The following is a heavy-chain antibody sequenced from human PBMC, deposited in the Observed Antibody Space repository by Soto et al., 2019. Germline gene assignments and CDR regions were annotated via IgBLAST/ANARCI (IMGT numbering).Heavy chain of an antibody. J-gene: IGHJ5*02. CDR2: IYYSGST. V-gene: IGHV4-39*01. Sequence: SETLSLTCTVSGGSISSSSYYWGWIRQPPGKGLEWIGSIYYSGSTYYNPSLKSRVTISVDTSKNQFSLKLSSVTAADTAVYYCARRDYNWDDEGDWFDPWGQRTQVTVS. D-gene: IGHD1-20*01. CDR3: ARRDYNWDDEGDWFDP. CDR1: GGSISSSSYY.